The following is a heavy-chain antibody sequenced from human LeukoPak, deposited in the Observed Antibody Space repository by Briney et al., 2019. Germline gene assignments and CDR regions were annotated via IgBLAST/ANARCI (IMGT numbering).Heavy chain of an antibody. D-gene: IGHD4-11*01. CDR2: IYSGGNT. CDR1: GFTVGSNF. J-gene: IGHJ4*02. CDR3: ARDGATTYFDY. V-gene: IGHV3-53*01. Sequence: GGSLRLSCAVSGFTVGSNFMNWVRQAPGKGLEWVSVIYSGGNTFYADSVKGRFTISRDNSKNTVYLQMSSLRAEDTAVYYCARDGATTYFDYWGQGTLVTVSS.